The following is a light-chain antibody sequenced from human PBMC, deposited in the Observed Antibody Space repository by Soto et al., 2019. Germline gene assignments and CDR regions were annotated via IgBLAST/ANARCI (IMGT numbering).Light chain of an antibody. CDR2: EDI. CDR3: CSYAGSSTYV. CDR1: SSDVGSYNL. Sequence: QSVLTQPASVSGSPGQSITISCTGTSSDVGSYNLVSWYQQHPGKAPKLMIYEDIKRPSGVSDRFSGSKSGNTASLTISGLQTEDETDSYCCSYAGSSTYVFGGGTKLTVL. J-gene: IGLJ1*01. V-gene: IGLV2-23*01.